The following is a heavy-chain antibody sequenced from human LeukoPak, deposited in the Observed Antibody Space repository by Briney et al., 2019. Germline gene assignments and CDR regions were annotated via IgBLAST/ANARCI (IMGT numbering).Heavy chain of an antibody. J-gene: IGHJ4*02. D-gene: IGHD2-2*01. CDR1: GFTFSSYG. CDR3: AKGAVPAAYSYFDY. V-gene: IGHV3-30*02. Sequence: GGSLRLSCAASGFTFSSYGMHWVRQAPGKGLEWVAFTRYDGSNKYYADSVKGRFTISRDNSKNTLYLQMNSLRAEDTAVYYCAKGAVPAAYSYFDYWGQGTLVTVSS. CDR2: TRYDGSNK.